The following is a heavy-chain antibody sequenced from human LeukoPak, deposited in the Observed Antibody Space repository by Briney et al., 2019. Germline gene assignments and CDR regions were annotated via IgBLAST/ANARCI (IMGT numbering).Heavy chain of an antibody. V-gene: IGHV3-48*01. J-gene: IGHJ4*02. CDR3: AKDGTSGYSSGWFD. Sequence: PGGSLRLSCAASGFTFSSYSMNWVRQAPGKGLEWVSYISSSSSTIYYADSVKGRFTISRDNAKNSLYLQMNSLRAEDTAVYYCAKDGTSGYSSGWFDWGQGTLVTVSS. CDR2: ISSSSSTI. D-gene: IGHD6-19*01. CDR1: GFTFSSYS.